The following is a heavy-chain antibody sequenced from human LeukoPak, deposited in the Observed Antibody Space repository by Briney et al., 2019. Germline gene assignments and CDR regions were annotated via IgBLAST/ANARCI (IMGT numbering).Heavy chain of an antibody. V-gene: IGHV3-30*04. CDR1: GFTFSSYA. J-gene: IGHJ4*02. Sequence: PGGSLRLSCAASGFTFSSYAMHWVRQAPGKGLEWVAVISYDGSNKYYADSVKGRFTISRDNSKNTLYLQMNSLRVEDTAVYYCAKSGLNRFDYWGQGTLATVSS. CDR3: AKSGLNRFDY. D-gene: IGHD2-15*01. CDR2: ISYDGSNK.